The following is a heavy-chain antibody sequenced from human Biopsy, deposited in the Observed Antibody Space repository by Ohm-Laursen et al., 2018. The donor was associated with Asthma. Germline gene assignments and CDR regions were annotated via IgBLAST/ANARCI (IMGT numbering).Heavy chain of an antibody. Sequence: SLRLSCAASGFTFDDYAMHWVRQAPGKGLEWVSGISWNSGSIGYADSVKGRFTISRDNAKNSLYLQMHSLRAEDTALYYCAKGEWELLEANFDYWGQGTLVTVSS. V-gene: IGHV3-9*01. CDR2: ISWNSGSI. CDR1: GFTFDDYA. CDR3: AKGEWELLEANFDY. D-gene: IGHD1-26*01. J-gene: IGHJ4*02.